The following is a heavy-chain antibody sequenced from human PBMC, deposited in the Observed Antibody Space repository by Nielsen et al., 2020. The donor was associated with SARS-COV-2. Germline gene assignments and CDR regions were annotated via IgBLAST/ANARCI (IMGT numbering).Heavy chain of an antibody. CDR2: IYYSGNT. Sequence: SETLSLTCTVSGGSISSFYWTWIRQPPGKGLEWIGYIYYSGNTNYNPSLKSRVTISVDTSKNQFSLNLSSVTAADTAVYYCARGPHDYGDYWLGYWGQGTLVTVSS. CDR3: ARGPHDYGDYWLGY. CDR1: GGSISSFY. D-gene: IGHD4-17*01. V-gene: IGHV4-59*01. J-gene: IGHJ4*02.